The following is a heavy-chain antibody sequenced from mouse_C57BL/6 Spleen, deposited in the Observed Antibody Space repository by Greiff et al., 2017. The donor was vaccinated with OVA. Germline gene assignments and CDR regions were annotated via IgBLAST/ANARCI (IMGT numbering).Heavy chain of an antibody. Sequence: QVQLQQPGAELVKPGASVKLSCKASGYTFTSYWMHWVKQRPGQGLEWIGMIHPNSGSTNYNEKFKSKATLTVDKSSSTAYIQLSSLTSEDSAVYYCARRATTVVDYWGQGTTLTVSS. J-gene: IGHJ2*01. CDR1: GYTFTSYW. D-gene: IGHD1-1*01. CDR2: IHPNSGST. CDR3: ARRATTVVDY. V-gene: IGHV1-64*01.